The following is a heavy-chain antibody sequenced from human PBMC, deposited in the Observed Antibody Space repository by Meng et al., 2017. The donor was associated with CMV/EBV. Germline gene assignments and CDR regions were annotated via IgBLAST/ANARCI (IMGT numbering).Heavy chain of an antibody. CDR1: GFTFSSYA. CDR2: ISGSGGST. D-gene: IGHD1-14*01. V-gene: IGHV3-23*01. J-gene: IGHJ4*02. CDR3: ASGSGYFDY. Sequence: GESLKISCAASGFTFSSYAMSWVRQAPGKGLEWVSAISGSGGSTYYADSVKGRFTISRDNAKNSLYLQMNSLRAEDTAVYYCASGSGYFDYWGQGTLVTVSS.